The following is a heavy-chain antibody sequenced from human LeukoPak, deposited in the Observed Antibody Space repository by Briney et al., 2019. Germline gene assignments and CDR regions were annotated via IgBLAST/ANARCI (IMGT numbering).Heavy chain of an antibody. V-gene: IGHV3-30*18. Sequence: GGSLRLSYAASGFTFSSYGMHWVRQAPGKGLEWVAVISYDGSNKYYADSVKGRFTISRDNSKNTLYLQMNSLRAEDTAVYYCAKGPRGDWLLSVYYYYGMDVWGQGTTVTVSS. D-gene: IGHD3/OR15-3a*01. CDR3: AKGPRGDWLLSVYYYYGMDV. CDR1: GFTFSSYG. J-gene: IGHJ6*02. CDR2: ISYDGSNK.